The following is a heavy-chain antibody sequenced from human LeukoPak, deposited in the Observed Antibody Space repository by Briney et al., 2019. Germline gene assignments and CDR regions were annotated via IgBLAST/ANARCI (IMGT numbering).Heavy chain of an antibody. CDR1: GFNFRTYG. Sequence: GGSLRLSCATSGFNFRTYGMSWIRQAPGKGLEWVAGISGSSYTTHYAGSVKGRFTISRDNSKNTLFLQMDNLRVEDTAVYYCAKLPIMLALNRIEFWSQGSLVTVTS. V-gene: IGHV3-23*01. CDR3: AKLPIMLALNRIEF. D-gene: IGHD2-8*01. J-gene: IGHJ4*02. CDR2: ISGSSYTT.